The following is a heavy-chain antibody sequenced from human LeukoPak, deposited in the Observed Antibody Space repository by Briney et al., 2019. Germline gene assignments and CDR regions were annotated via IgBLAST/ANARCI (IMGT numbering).Heavy chain of an antibody. V-gene: IGHV1-18*01. Sequence: GASVMVSCKASGYTFTSYGISWVRQAPGQGLEWMGWISAYNGNTNYAQKLQGRVTMTTGTSTSTAYMELRSLRSDDTAVYYCARDPPCGGDCSDWFDPWGQGTLVTVSS. CDR2: ISAYNGNT. CDR1: GYTFTSYG. D-gene: IGHD2-21*02. CDR3: ARDPPCGGDCSDWFDP. J-gene: IGHJ5*02.